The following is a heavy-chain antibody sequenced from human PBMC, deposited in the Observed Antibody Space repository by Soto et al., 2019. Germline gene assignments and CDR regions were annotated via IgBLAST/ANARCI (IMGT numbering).Heavy chain of an antibody. D-gene: IGHD3-22*01. CDR2: INHSGST. Sequence: QVQLQQWGAGLLKPSETLSLTCAVYGGSFSGYYWSWIRQPPGKGLEWIGEINHSGSTNYNPSLKSRVTISVDTSKTQFYLKLSSVTAADTAVYYCARGQAYYDSSGYYYWGQGTLVTVSS. CDR1: GGSFSGYY. CDR3: ARGQAYYDSSGYYY. J-gene: IGHJ4*02. V-gene: IGHV4-34*01.